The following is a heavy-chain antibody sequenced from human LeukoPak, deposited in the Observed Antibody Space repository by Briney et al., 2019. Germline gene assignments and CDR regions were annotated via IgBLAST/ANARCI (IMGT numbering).Heavy chain of an antibody. CDR2: ISSSGSTI. CDR3: ASGADDYSNAKTDY. CDR1: GFTFSSYA. J-gene: IGHJ4*02. V-gene: IGHV3-48*04. Sequence: PGGSLRLSCAASGFTFSSYAMSWVRQAPGKGLEWVSYISSSGSTIYYADSVKGRFTISRDNAKNSLYLQMNSLRAEDTAVYYCASGADDYSNAKTDYWGQGTLVTVSS. D-gene: IGHD4-11*01.